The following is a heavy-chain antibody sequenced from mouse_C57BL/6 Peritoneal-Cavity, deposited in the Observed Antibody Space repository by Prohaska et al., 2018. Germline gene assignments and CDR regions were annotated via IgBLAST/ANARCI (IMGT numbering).Heavy chain of an antibody. J-gene: IGHJ1*03. CDR2: IYPGSGST. CDR1: GYTFTSYW. D-gene: IGHD1-1*01. V-gene: IGHV1-55*01. Sequence: QVQLQQPGAELVKPGASVKMSCKASGYTFTSYWITWVKQRPGQGLEWIGDIYPGSGSTNYNEKFKRKATLTVDTSSSTAYMQLSSLTSEDSAVYYCANYYGRDWYFDVCGTGTTVTVSS. CDR3: ANYYGRDWYFDV.